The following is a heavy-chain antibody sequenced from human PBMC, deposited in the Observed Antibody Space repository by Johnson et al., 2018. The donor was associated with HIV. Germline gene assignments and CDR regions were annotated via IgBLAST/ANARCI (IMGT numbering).Heavy chain of an antibody. CDR3: ARVTRQGVAFDI. V-gene: IGHV3-30*03. CDR1: GFTFRSYG. Sequence: QVQLVESGGGVVQPGRSLRLSCAASGFTFRSYGMHWVRQAPGKGLEWVAVISYDGSNKYYADSVKGRFTISRDNAKNSLYLQMNSLRAEDTALYYCARVTRQGVAFDIWGQGTMVTVSS. J-gene: IGHJ3*02. D-gene: IGHD3-16*01. CDR2: ISYDGSNK.